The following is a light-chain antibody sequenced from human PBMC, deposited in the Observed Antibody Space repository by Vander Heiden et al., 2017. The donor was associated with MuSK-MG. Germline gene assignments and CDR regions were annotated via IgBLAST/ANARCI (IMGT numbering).Light chain of an antibody. J-gene: IGLJ2*01. Sequence: QSVLTQPPSASGTPGQRVTLSCSGSSSNIGSNYVYWYQQRPGTAPKLLIYRNNQRPSGVPDRFSGSKSGTSASLAISGLRSEDEADYYCAAWDDSLSGHVVFGGGTKLTVL. CDR2: RNN. CDR3: AAWDDSLSGHVV. CDR1: SSNIGSNY. V-gene: IGLV1-47*01.